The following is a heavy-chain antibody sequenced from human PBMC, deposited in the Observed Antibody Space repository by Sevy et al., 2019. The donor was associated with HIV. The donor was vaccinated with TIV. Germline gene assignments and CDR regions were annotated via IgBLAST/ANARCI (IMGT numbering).Heavy chain of an antibody. CDR2: ISGSSSAI. J-gene: IGHJ4*02. D-gene: IGHD3-16*01. CDR1: GFTFNNHV. CDR3: VGRPYSSAYSWSYHFDY. V-gene: IGHV3-11*01. Sequence: GGSLRLSCAASGFTFNNHVMSWIRQAPGKGLEWISYISGSSSAIVYADSVKGRFAISRNNAKNSLYLHMDNLRAEDTAVYFCVGRPYSSAYSWSYHFDYWGQGTLVTVSS.